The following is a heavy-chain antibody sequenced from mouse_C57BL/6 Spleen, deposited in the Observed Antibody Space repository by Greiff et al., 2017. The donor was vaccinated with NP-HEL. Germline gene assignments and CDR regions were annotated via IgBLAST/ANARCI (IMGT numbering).Heavy chain of an antibody. V-gene: IGHV1-5*01. D-gene: IGHD1-1*01. CDR3: THYYGSSDYAMDY. J-gene: IGHJ4*01. CDR1: GYTFTSYW. CDR2: IYPGNSDT. Sequence: SGTVLARPGASVKMSCKTSGYTFTSYWMHWVKQRPGQGLEWIGAIYPGNSDTSYNQKFKGKAKLTAVTSASTAYMELSSLTNEDSAVYYCTHYYGSSDYAMDYWGQGTSVTVSS.